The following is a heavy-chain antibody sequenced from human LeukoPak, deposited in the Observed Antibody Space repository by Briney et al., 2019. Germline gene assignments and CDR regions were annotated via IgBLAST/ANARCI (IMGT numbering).Heavy chain of an antibody. Sequence: GGSLRLSCAASGFTFSTYSMNWVRQAPWKGLEWVSSISSSSTYIYYADSVKGRFTISRDNAKNSLYLQMNSLRAEDTAVYYCARHTVTTFSDWFDPWGQGTLVTVSS. J-gene: IGHJ5*02. CDR2: ISSSSTYI. CDR3: ARHTVTTFSDWFDP. V-gene: IGHV3-21*01. CDR1: GFTFSTYS. D-gene: IGHD4-17*01.